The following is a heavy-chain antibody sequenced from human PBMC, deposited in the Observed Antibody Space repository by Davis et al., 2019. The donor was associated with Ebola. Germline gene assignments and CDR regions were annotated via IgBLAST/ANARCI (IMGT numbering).Heavy chain of an antibody. CDR3: ATLHCSGGSCYSSYFFVVDV. Sequence: GESLKISCAASGFTFSNYAMHWVRQAPGKGLEWVAVISYDGSKTYYADSVKGRFTLSRDNSKNTLFLQMNSLRAEDTAVYYCATLHCSGGSCYSSYFFVVDVWGQGTLVTVSS. J-gene: IGHJ4*02. CDR2: ISYDGSKT. D-gene: IGHD2-15*01. CDR1: GFTFSNYA. V-gene: IGHV3-30*03.